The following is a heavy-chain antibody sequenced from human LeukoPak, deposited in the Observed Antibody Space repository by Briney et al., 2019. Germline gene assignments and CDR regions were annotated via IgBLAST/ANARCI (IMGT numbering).Heavy chain of an antibody. CDR1: GFTFSNHW. Sequence: GGSLRLSCAASGFTFSNHWMSWVRQAPGKGLEWVASIKPDGSDKYYVDSVKGRFTISRDNAENSLSLQMNSLSAEDTAVYYLASLLPTFTPWDYGGQGTLAPVSS. CDR2: IKPDGSDK. V-gene: IGHV3-7*01. D-gene: IGHD2/OR15-2a*01. J-gene: IGHJ4*02. CDR3: ASLLPTFTPWDY.